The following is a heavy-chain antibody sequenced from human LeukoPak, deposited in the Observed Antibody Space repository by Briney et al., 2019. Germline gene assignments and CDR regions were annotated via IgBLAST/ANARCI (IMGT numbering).Heavy chain of an antibody. CDR2: ISGSGSST. CDR1: GFTFSSCG. V-gene: IGHV3-23*01. CDR3: AKWDRSTNSRQYFFDY. J-gene: IGHJ4*02. D-gene: IGHD2-2*01. Sequence: GGSLRLSCIAPGFTFSSCGMTWVRQAPGKGLQWVSAISGSGSSTFYADSVKGRFTISRDNSKNTLYLQLNSLRAEDTAVYYCAKWDRSTNSRQYFFDYWGRGTLVTVSS.